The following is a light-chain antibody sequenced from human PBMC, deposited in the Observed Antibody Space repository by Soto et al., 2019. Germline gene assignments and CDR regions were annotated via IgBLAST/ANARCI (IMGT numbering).Light chain of an antibody. CDR3: QDYNNYWT. CDR2: TAS. CDR1: QTSSRW. J-gene: IGKJ1*01. V-gene: IGKV1-5*01. Sequence: DIQMTQSPSTLSVSLGDTVTITWRASQTSSRWLAWYQQKPGKAPRLLIYTASTLESGIPSRFSAGASGTESTLTISSLNPDDFATYYCQDYNNYWTFGQGTKVDIK.